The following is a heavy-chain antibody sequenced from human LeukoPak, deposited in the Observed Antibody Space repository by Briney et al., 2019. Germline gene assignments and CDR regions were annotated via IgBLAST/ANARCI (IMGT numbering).Heavy chain of an antibody. J-gene: IGHJ5*02. CDR2: THYGGSS. CDR1: GASISSDDYY. Sequence: SETLSLTCTVSGASISSDDYYWSWIRQPPGKGLKWIAYTHYGGSSFYYPSLKGRITISVDTSKNQFSLRLSSVTAADTAVYYCAREGRDFWSGSRGWFDPWGQGTLVTVSS. CDR3: AREGRDFWSGSRGWFDP. V-gene: IGHV4-30-4*01. D-gene: IGHD3-3*01.